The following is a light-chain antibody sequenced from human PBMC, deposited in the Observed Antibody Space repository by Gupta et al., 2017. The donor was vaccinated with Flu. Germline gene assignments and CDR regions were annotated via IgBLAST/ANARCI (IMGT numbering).Light chain of an antibody. CDR1: QSVSNF. Sequence: SLSASVGDRVTITCRASQSVSNFLNWYQQKPGKAPKLLIYAASTLQGGVPSRFSGSGSGTDFTLTINSLQPEDFATYYCHQGYSTPKTFG. CDR3: HQGYSTPKT. J-gene: IGKJ1*01. V-gene: IGKV1-39*01. CDR2: AAS.